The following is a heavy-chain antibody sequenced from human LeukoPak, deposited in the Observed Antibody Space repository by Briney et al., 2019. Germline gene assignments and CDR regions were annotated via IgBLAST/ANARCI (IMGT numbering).Heavy chain of an antibody. D-gene: IGHD3-22*01. V-gene: IGHV3-23*01. CDR2: IGGSGGST. CDR3: AKEIGVTAVEEAFDM. CDR1: GFTFTNYA. Sequence: GGSLRLSCAASGFTFTNYAIAWVRQAPGKGLEWVSGIGGSGGSTYYADSLKGRFTISRDNSKNTRYLRMSSLIAEDTAVYYGAKEIGVTAVEEAFDMWGQGTMVTVSS. J-gene: IGHJ3*02.